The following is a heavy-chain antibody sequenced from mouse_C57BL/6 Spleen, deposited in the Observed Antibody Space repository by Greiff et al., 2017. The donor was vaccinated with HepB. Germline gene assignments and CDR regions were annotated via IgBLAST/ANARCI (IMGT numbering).Heavy chain of an antibody. CDR1: GFNIKDYY. D-gene: IGHD2-4*01. CDR2: IDPEDGDT. CDR3: TFDEYDKGSLYYIDD. Sequence: EVQLQQSGAELVRPGASVKLSCTASGFNIKDYYMHWVKQRPEQGLEWIGRIDPEDGDTEYAPKFQGKATMTADTSSNTAYLQLSSLTSEDTAVYYFTFDEYDKGSLYYIDDWGQGTTLTVS. J-gene: IGHJ2*01. V-gene: IGHV14-1*01.